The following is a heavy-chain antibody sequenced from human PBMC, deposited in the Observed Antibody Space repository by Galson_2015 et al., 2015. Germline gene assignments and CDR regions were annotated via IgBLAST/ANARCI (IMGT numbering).Heavy chain of an antibody. D-gene: IGHD1-26*01. Sequence: PRLSCAASGFTFSNYAMSWVRQAPGKGLEWVSTISTNGGNTYYADSVQGRFTISRDNSKNTLFLQMNSLRAEDTAVYYCAKAAGGSYYYHMDVWGKGTTVTVSS. V-gene: IGHV3-23*01. J-gene: IGHJ6*03. CDR1: GFTFSNYA. CDR2: ISTNGGNT. CDR3: AKAAGGSYYYHMDV.